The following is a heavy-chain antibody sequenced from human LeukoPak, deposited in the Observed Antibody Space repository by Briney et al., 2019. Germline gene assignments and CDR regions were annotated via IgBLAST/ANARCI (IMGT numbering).Heavy chain of an antibody. CDR3: AKDRERGRYYDILTGQDH. D-gene: IGHD3-9*01. Sequence: GGSLRLSCAASGFTFSSYWMSWVRQAPGKGLEWVANIKQDGSEKYYVDSVKGRFIISRDNAKNSLYLQMNSLRAEDTAVYYCAKDRERGRYYDILTGQDHWGQGTLVTVSS. J-gene: IGHJ4*02. CDR2: IKQDGSEK. V-gene: IGHV3-7*01. CDR1: GFTFSSYW.